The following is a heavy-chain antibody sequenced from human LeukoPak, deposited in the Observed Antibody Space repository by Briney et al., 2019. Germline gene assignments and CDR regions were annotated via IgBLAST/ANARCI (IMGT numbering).Heavy chain of an antibody. Sequence: GGSLRLSCAASGFTFSTYAMSWVRQAPGKGLEWVSVISGGAGSTYYADSVKGRFTISRDNSKNTLYLQMNSLRAEDTAVYYCAKVGIGSRDGYFDYWGQGTLVTVSS. V-gene: IGHV3-23*01. CDR3: AKVGIGSRDGYFDY. CDR1: GFTFSTYA. CDR2: ISGGAGST. D-gene: IGHD6-13*01. J-gene: IGHJ4*02.